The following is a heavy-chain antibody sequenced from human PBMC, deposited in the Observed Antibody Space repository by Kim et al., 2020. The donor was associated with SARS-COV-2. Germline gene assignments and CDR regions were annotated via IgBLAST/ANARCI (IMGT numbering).Heavy chain of an antibody. CDR3: ARQMFGYGPFDY. J-gene: IGHJ4*02. D-gene: IGHD3-10*02. Sequence: YYNPSLKSRVTISVDTSKNQFSLKLSSVTAADTAVYYCARQMFGYGPFDYWGQGTLVTVSS. V-gene: IGHV4-39*01.